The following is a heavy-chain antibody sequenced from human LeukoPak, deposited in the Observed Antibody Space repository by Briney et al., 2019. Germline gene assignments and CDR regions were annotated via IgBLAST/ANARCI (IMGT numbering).Heavy chain of an antibody. Sequence: ASVKVSCKASGFTFTSSAVQWVRQARGQRLEWIGWIVVGSGNTNYAQKFQERVSITRDMSTSTAYMELSSLRSEDTAVYYCAAVKSGSGTGVWFAPWGQGTLVTVSS. D-gene: IGHD3-10*01. CDR2: IVVGSGNT. J-gene: IGHJ5*02. CDR1: GFTFTSSA. CDR3: AAVKSGSGTGVWFAP. V-gene: IGHV1-58*01.